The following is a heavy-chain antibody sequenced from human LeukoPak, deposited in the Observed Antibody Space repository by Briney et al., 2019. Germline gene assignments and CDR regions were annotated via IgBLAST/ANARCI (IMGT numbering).Heavy chain of an antibody. Sequence: SETLSLTCTVSGGSISSYYWSWIRQPAGKGLEWIGRIYTSGSTNYNPSLKSRVTMSVDASKNQFSLKLSSVTAADTAVYYCARGPTVTKIYYYYGMDVWGQGTTVTVSS. J-gene: IGHJ6*02. CDR3: ARGPTVTKIYYYYGMDV. D-gene: IGHD4-17*01. CDR1: GGSISSYY. V-gene: IGHV4-4*07. CDR2: IYTSGST.